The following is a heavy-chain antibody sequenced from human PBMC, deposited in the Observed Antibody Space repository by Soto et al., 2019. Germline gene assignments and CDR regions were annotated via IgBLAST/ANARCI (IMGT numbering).Heavy chain of an antibody. Sequence: SVKVSCKASGGTFSSYTISWVRHAPGQGLEWMGRIIPILGIANYAQKFQGRVTITADKSTSTAYMELSRLRSEDTAVYYCARGSTILYGMDVWGQGTTVTVSS. J-gene: IGHJ6*02. CDR2: IIPILGIA. CDR3: ARGSTILYGMDV. CDR1: GGTFSSYT. V-gene: IGHV1-69*02. D-gene: IGHD3-9*01.